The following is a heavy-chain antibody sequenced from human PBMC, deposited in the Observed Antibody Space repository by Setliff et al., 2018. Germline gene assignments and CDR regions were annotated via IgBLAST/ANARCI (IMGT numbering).Heavy chain of an antibody. V-gene: IGHV4-39*01. J-gene: IGHJ4*02. Sequence: SETLSLTCTVSGGSISDNSYYWGWIRQPPGKELEWIGGIYYSGTTYYSPSLKSRVTISVDTSKNQFSLKLSSVTTADTAVYYCARRPHYYDGSAYYYFFDYWGQGTLVTVSS. CDR3: ARRPHYYDGSAYYYFFDY. D-gene: IGHD3-22*01. CDR1: GGSISDNSYY. CDR2: IYYSGTT.